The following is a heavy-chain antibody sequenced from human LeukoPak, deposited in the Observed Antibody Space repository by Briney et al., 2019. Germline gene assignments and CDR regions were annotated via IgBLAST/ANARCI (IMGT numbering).Heavy chain of an antibody. J-gene: IGHJ5*02. V-gene: IGHV1-2*02. Sequence: ASVKVSCKASGYTFTGYYMHWVRQAPGQGREWMGWINPNSGGTNYAQKFQGRVAMTRDTSISTAYMELSRLRSDGTAVYYCARGCSGGSCYSWMRWFDPWGQGTLVTVSS. D-gene: IGHD2-15*01. CDR3: ARGCSGGSCYSWMRWFDP. CDR1: GYTFTGYY. CDR2: INPNSGGT.